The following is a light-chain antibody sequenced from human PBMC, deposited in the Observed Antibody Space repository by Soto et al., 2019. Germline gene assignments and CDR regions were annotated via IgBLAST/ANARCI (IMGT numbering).Light chain of an antibody. Sequence: DIVMTQSPESLALSLGERATINCKSNHIVLYSSNKKNYLAWYQQKTGQPPKLLIFWTSIRESGVPERLIGSGYGTDFTITISSMQDEDVEVYYCQQYYDNTLTFGGGTKVDIK. J-gene: IGKJ4*01. CDR2: WTS. V-gene: IGKV4-1*01. CDR3: QQYYDNTLT. CDR1: HIVLYSSNKKNY.